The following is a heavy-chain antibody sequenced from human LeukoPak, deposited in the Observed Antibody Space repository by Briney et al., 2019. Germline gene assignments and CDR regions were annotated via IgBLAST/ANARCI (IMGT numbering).Heavy chain of an antibody. Sequence: TSETLSLTCTVSGGSISSGGYYWGWIRQPPGKGLEWIGSIYHSGSTYYNPSLKSRVTISVDTSKNQFSLKLSSVTAADTAVYYCARLSDYGGAFDIWGQGTMVTVSS. V-gene: IGHV4-39*07. CDR3: ARLSDYGGAFDI. J-gene: IGHJ3*02. CDR2: IYHSGST. D-gene: IGHD4-23*01. CDR1: GGSISSGGYY.